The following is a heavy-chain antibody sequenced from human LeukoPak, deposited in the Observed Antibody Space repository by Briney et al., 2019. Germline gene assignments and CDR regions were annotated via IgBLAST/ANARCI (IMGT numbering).Heavy chain of an antibody. Sequence: SETLSLTCTVSGGSISSYYWSWLRQSPGKGLEWIGYIYDTGTTNYNPSLSSRVTISVDTSRHQFSLKLNSLTAADTAVYYCAREVGSQYYGSGSYSAAHFDHWGQGTLVTVSS. J-gene: IGHJ4*02. D-gene: IGHD3-10*01. V-gene: IGHV4-59*01. CDR1: GGSISSYY. CDR3: AREVGSQYYGSGSYSAAHFDH. CDR2: IYDTGTT.